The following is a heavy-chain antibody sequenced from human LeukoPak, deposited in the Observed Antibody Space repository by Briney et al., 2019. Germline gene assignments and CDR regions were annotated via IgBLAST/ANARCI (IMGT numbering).Heavy chain of an antibody. CDR2: INHSGST. CDR1: GGSIISSDYH. D-gene: IGHD3-10*01. V-gene: IGHV4-39*07. CDR3: ARGPRIFYGSGSYFNY. Sequence: SETLSLTCTVSGGSIISSDYHWGWVRQPPGKGLEWIGEINHSGSTNYNPSLKSRVTTSVDTSKNQFSLKLSSVTAADTAVYYCARGPRIFYGSGSYFNYWGQGTLVTVSS. J-gene: IGHJ4*02.